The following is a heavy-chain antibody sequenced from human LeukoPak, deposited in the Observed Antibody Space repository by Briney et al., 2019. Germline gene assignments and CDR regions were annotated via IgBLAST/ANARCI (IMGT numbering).Heavy chain of an antibody. J-gene: IGHJ4*02. Sequence: GGSLRLSCAASGFTFSSYAMHWVRQAPGKGLEWVAVISYDGSNKYYADSVKGRFTISRDNSKNTLYLQMNSLRAEDTAVYYCARTGKGGSYSDYWGQGTLVTVSS. V-gene: IGHV3-30-3*01. CDR3: ARTGKGGSYSDY. D-gene: IGHD1-26*01. CDR1: GFTFSSYA. CDR2: ISYDGSNK.